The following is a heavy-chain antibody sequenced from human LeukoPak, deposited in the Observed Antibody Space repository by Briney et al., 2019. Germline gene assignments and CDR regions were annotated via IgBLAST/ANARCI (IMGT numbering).Heavy chain of an antibody. Sequence: GGSLRLSCAASGFTFSSYSMNWVRQAPGKGLEWVSSISSSSSYIYYADSVKGRLTISRDNAKNSLYLQMNSLRAEDTAVYYCARVTDDYVWGSYRSHLDYWGQGTLVTVSS. J-gene: IGHJ4*02. D-gene: IGHD3-16*02. CDR3: ARVTDDYVWGSYRSHLDY. CDR2: ISSSSSYI. CDR1: GFTFSSYS. V-gene: IGHV3-21*01.